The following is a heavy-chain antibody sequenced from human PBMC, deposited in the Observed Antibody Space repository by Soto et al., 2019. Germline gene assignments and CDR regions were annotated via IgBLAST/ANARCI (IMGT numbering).Heavy chain of an antibody. V-gene: IGHV4-30-4*01. J-gene: IGHJ5*02. Sequence: PSETLSLTCTVSGGSISSGDYYWNWLRQPPGKGLEWIGYIYYTGTTKYNPSLKSRATLSVDTAKNRFPLNLTSLTAADTAVYYCARGDWFHPWGQGTLVTVSS. CDR2: IYYTGTT. CDR3: ARGDWFHP. CDR1: GGSISSGDYY.